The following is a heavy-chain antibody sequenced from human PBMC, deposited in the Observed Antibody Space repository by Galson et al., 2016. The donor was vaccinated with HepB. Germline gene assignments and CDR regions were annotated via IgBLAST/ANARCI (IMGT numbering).Heavy chain of an antibody. D-gene: IGHD5-18*01. V-gene: IGHV3-33*01. J-gene: IGHJ4*02. CDR3: ARETPLEFSSGYVKLQSPGTPVF. CDR1: GFIFRTYG. Sequence: SLRLSCAASGFIFRTYGMHWVRQAPGKGLEWVALIWKDGSNKYYADSVKGRFTISRDNSNNRLSLLINSLTAGDPAAYYCARETPLEFSSGYVKLQSPGTPVFWCQGTLVAVSS. CDR2: IWKDGSNK.